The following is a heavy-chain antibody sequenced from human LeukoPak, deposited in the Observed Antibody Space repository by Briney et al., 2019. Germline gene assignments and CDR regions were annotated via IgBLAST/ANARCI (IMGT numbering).Heavy chain of an antibody. CDR2: ISGSGGST. D-gene: IGHD3/OR15-3a*01. J-gene: IGHJ3*02. V-gene: IGHV3-23*01. CDR1: GFTFSSYA. Sequence: QSGGSLRLSCAASGFTFSSYAMSWVRQAPGKGLEWVSAISGSGGSTYYADSVKGRFTISRDNSKNTLYLQMNSLRAEDTAVYYCAKPEEGDWGGSGAFDIWGQGTMVTVSS. CDR3: AKPEEGDWGGSGAFDI.